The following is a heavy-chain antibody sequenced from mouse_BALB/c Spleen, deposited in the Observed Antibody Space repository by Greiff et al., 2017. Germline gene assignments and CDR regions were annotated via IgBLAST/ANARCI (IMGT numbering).Heavy chain of an antibody. CDR2: ISYSGST. V-gene: IGHV3-2*02. CDR3: ARSLDWRRYYFDY. J-gene: IGHJ2*01. D-gene: IGHD4-1*01. Sequence: VQLQQSGPGLVKPSQSLSLTCTVTGYSITSDYAWNWIRQFPGNKLEWMGYISYSGSTSYNPSLKSRISITRDTSKNQFFLQLNSVTTEDTATYYCARSLDWRRYYFDYWGQGTTLTVSS. CDR1: GYSITSDYA.